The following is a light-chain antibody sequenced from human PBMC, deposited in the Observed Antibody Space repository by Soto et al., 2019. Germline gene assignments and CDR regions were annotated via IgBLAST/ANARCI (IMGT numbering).Light chain of an antibody. J-gene: IGKJ1*01. CDR2: GAS. Sequence: EIVLTQSPCTLSLCTGERATLSCRASQSVSSSLAWYQQKPGQAPRLLISGASTRAAGIPARFSGSGSGTEFTLTISSLQSEDFAVYYCQHYNTWPWTFGQGTKVDIK. CDR3: QHYNTWPWT. V-gene: IGKV3-15*01. CDR1: QSVSSS.